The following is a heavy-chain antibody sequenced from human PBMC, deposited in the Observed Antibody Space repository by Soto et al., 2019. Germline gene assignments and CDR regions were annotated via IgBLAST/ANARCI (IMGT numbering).Heavy chain of an antibody. D-gene: IGHD2-15*01. CDR1: GGTFSNYA. J-gene: IGHJ5*02. V-gene: IGHV1-69*15. CDR2: IIPIFSTT. CDR3: ARDGGSDGYFGNGLDP. Sequence: QVQLVQSGAEVKKPGSSVKVSCKASGGTFSNYAITWVRQAPGQGLEWVGRIIPIFSTTNVAQKFQGRVTITADESTTTAYMELSGLRSEDTAVYYCARDGGSDGYFGNGLDPWGQGTLVTVSS.